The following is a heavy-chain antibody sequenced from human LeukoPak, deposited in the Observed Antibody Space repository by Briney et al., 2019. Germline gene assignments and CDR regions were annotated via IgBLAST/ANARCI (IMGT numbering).Heavy chain of an antibody. D-gene: IGHD1-26*01. Sequence: ASVKVSCKASGYTFTGYYMHWVRQAPGQGLEWMGWINPNNGVTKYAQKFQGRVTMTTDTSISTAYMELSRLKSDDTAVYYCARDQIMGNTSYNWFEPWGQGTQVTVPS. J-gene: IGHJ5*02. CDR1: GYTFTGYY. CDR3: ARDQIMGNTSYNWFEP. V-gene: IGHV1-2*02. CDR2: INPNNGVT.